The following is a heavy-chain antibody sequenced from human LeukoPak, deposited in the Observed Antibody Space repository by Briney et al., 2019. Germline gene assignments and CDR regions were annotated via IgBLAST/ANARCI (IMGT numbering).Heavy chain of an antibody. CDR2: IKSKTDGGTS. J-gene: IGHJ4*02. CDR1: GFIFDDYG. Sequence: GSLRLSCAASGFIFDDYGMSWVRQAPGKGLEWVGRIKSKTDGGTSDYAAPVKGRFTISRDDSKNTLYLQMNSLKTEDTAVYYCTTVGQGGWYLDYWGQGTLVTVSS. V-gene: IGHV3-15*01. CDR3: TTVGQGGWYLDY. D-gene: IGHD6-19*01.